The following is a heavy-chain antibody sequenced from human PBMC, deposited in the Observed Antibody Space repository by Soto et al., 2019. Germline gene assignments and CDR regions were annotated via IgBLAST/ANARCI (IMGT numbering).Heavy chain of an antibody. V-gene: IGHV3-23*01. CDR1: GFTFSSYA. D-gene: IGHD3-10*01. J-gene: IGHJ6*02. Sequence: DVQLLESGGHLVQPGGSLRLSCAASGFTFSSYAMSWVRQAPGKGLEWVSSVSAGGDMTYYSDSVKGRFAFSRDDSNNALLLQMSCLRIEDTALYYCARGDRGGSGSPASYYYSGLDVWGQWTTVTVS. CDR2: VSAGGDMT. CDR3: ARGDRGGSGSPASYYYSGLDV.